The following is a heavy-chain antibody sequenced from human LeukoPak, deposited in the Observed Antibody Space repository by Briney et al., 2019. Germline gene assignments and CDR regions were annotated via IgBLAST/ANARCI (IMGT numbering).Heavy chain of an antibody. D-gene: IGHD6-13*01. J-gene: IGHJ3*02. CDR3: ARDISSSLDAFDI. CDR1: GFTFSSFG. Sequence: GGSLRLSCAASGFTFSSFGLHWVRQAPGKGLEWVAVIWYDGNSKYYADSVKGRFTISRDNSKNKLNLQMNSLRAEDTAVYYCARDISSSLDAFDIWGQGTMVTVSS. CDR2: IWYDGNSK. V-gene: IGHV3-33*01.